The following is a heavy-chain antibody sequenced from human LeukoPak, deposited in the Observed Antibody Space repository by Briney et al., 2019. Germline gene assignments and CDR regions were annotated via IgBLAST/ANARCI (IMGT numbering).Heavy chain of an antibody. V-gene: IGHV4-39*01. Sequence: PSETLSLTCTVSGGSISSSSYYWGWIRQPPGKGLEWIGSIYYSGSTYYNPSLKSRVTISVDTSKNQFPLKLSSVTAADTAVYYCARSYGDYAFDYWGQGTLVTVSS. J-gene: IGHJ4*02. D-gene: IGHD4-17*01. CDR1: GGSISSSSYY. CDR2: IYYSGST. CDR3: ARSYGDYAFDY.